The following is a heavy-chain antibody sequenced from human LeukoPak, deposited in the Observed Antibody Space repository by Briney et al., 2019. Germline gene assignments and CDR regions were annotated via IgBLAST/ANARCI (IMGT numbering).Heavy chain of an antibody. Sequence: GGSLRLSCAASGFTFSSYGMHWVRQAPGKGLEWVAGIWYDGSNKYYADSVKGRFTISRDNSKNTLYLQMNSLRAEDTAVYYCARDFLVVPAATSYYYYYGMDVWGQGTTVTVSS. J-gene: IGHJ6*02. CDR2: IWYDGSNK. CDR3: ARDFLVVPAATSYYYYYGMDV. D-gene: IGHD2-2*01. CDR1: GFTFSSYG. V-gene: IGHV3-33*01.